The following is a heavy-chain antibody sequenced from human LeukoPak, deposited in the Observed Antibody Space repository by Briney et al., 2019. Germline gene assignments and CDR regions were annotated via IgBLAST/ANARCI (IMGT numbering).Heavy chain of an antibody. J-gene: IGHJ5*02. Sequence: SETLSLTCTVSGGSISSYYWSWIRQPPGKGLEWIGYIYYSGSTNYNPSLKSRVTISVDTSKNQFSLKLSSVTAADTAVYYCARDTRTGGVYDPWGQGTLVTVSS. CDR3: ARDTRTGGVYDP. CDR2: IYYSGST. V-gene: IGHV4-59*01. CDR1: GGSISSYY. D-gene: IGHD3/OR15-3a*01.